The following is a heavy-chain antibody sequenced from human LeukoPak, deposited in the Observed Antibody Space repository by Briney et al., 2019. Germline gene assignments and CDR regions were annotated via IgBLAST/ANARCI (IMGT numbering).Heavy chain of an antibody. CDR2: MYTSGST. J-gene: IGHJ4*02. Sequence: SETLPLTCTVSGASISSGYYYWIWIRQPAGKGLEWIGRMYTSGSTEYNPSLNSRVTLSVDTSKNQFSLKLSSVTAADTAVYYCTRSRERYCTSGSCYIDLQARWGQGALVTVSS. D-gene: IGHD2-2*02. CDR3: TRSRERYCTSGSCYIDLQAR. CDR1: GASISSGYYY. V-gene: IGHV4-61*02.